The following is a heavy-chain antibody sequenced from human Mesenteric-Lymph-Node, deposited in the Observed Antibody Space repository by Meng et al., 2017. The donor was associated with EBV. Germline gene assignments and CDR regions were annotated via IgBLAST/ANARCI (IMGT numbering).Heavy chain of an antibody. V-gene: IGHV4-34*01. CDR1: GESFSGYY. Sequence: QVQVQQWGSGMLQPSETLSLTCAVYGESFSGYYWSWIRQPPGKGLEWIGEINHSGTTNYNPSLESRVTISVDTSKNQLSLKLTSLTAADTAVYYCARLGNGHWGQGTLVTVSS. J-gene: IGHJ4*02. CDR2: INHSGTT. CDR3: ARLGNGH.